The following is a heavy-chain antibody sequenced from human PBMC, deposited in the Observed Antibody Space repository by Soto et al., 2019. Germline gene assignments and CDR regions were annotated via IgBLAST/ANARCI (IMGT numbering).Heavy chain of an antibody. CDR2: ILNDGSNR. CDR1: EFTFRNYG. J-gene: IGHJ6*02. D-gene: IGHD3-10*01. CDR3: ARDDEYSGNGMDV. Sequence: QVQLVESGGGVVQPGRSLRLSCAASEFTFRNYGMHWVRQAPGKGLEWVAVILNDGSNRYHADSVKDRFTISRDNSKNTQYLQMNSLRAEDTAVYYCARDDEYSGNGMDVWGQGTTVTVS. V-gene: IGHV3-33*01.